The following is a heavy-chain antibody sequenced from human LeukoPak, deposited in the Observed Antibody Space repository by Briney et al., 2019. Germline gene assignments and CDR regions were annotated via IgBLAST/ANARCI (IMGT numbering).Heavy chain of an antibody. Sequence: SETLSLTCAVYGGSFSGYYWGWISQPPGKGLEWIGEINHSGSTNYNPSLKSRVTISVDTSKNQFSLKLSSVTAADTAVYYCARGQGTVTTHWGQGTLVTVSS. CDR1: GGSFSGYY. CDR2: INHSGST. V-gene: IGHV4-34*01. CDR3: ARGQGTVTTH. D-gene: IGHD4-17*01. J-gene: IGHJ4*02.